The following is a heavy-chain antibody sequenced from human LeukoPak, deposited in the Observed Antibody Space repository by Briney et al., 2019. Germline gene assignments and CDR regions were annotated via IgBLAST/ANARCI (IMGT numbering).Heavy chain of an antibody. CDR3: ARPRGDGYNFHY. Sequence: SVKVSCKASGGTFSSYAISWVRQAPGQGLEWMGGIIPIFGTANYAQKFQGRVTITADESTSTAYMELSSLRSEDTAVYYCARPRGDGYNFHYWGQGTLVTVSS. V-gene: IGHV1-69*13. CDR1: GGTFSSYA. CDR2: IIPIFGTA. D-gene: IGHD5-24*01. J-gene: IGHJ4*02.